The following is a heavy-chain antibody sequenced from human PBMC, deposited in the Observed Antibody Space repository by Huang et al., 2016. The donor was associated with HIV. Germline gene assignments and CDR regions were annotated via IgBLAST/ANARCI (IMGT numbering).Heavy chain of an antibody. Sequence: QVQLQQWGAGLLKPSETLSLTCAVYGGSVSGHYWRWIRQPPGKGLEWIAEINDNGYTNYKPSLKSRVTISVHTSRNQFSLKLNSVTAADAAVYYCARASWYEPRSWYFGLWGRGTLVTVSS. D-gene: IGHD6-13*01. CDR3: ARASWYEPRSWYFGL. CDR2: INDNGYT. V-gene: IGHV4-34*01. J-gene: IGHJ2*01. CDR1: GGSVSGHY.